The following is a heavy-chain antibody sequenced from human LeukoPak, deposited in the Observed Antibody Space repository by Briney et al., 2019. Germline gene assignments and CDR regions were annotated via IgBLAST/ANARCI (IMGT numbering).Heavy chain of an antibody. D-gene: IGHD4-17*01. Sequence: GGSLRLSCAASGFNFSDYYMSWVRQAPGKGLEWVSHISDTVRDTWYANSVKGRFIISRDNSRDTVYLQMSSLRPEDTALYFCAKDNYGGIFASWGQGTLVTVSS. CDR3: AKDNYGGIFAS. CDR1: GFNFSDYY. J-gene: IGHJ4*02. V-gene: IGHV3-23*01. CDR2: ISDTVRDT.